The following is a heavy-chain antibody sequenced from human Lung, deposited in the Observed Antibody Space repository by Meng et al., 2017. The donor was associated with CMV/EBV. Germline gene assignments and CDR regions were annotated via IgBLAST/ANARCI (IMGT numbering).Heavy chain of an antibody. J-gene: IGHJ5*02. D-gene: IGHD6-13*01. CDR3: ARGFSQYSTQNFFDP. V-gene: IGHV3-23*01. CDR1: GFTFSSYA. CDR2: VSGSGSST. Sequence: LSLTCAASGFTFSSYAMTWVRQAPGKGLEWVSSVSGSGSSTYYASSLRGRLTISRDNSKNTLFLQINSLTIADTAVYYCARGFSQYSTQNFFDPWGQGXLVTVS.